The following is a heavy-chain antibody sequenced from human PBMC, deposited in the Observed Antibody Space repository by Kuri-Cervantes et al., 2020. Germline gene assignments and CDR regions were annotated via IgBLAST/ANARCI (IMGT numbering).Heavy chain of an antibody. V-gene: IGHV3-13*01. D-gene: IGHD1/OR15-1a*01. CDR3: VRVFGTTFRFRHYYYGMDV. CDR2: IGTAGDT. J-gene: IGHJ6*02. CDR1: GFTFSSYD. Sequence: GGSLRLSCAASGFTFSSYDMHWVRQATGKGLEWVSAIGTAGDTYYPGSVKGRFTISRENAKNSLYLQMNSLRAGDTAVYYCVRVFGTTFRFRHYYYGMDVWGQGTTVTVSS.